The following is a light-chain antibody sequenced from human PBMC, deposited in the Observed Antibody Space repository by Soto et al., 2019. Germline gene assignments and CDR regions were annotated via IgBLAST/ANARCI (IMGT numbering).Light chain of an antibody. CDR2: DVS. J-gene: IGLJ2*01. CDR3: CSDTSSSTII. Sequence: QSALTQPASVSGSPGQSVTISCTGTSSDVGAYDYVSWYVQRPGKVPKLIISDVSNRPSGVSRRFSGSKSGNTASLTISGLQPEDEADYYCCSDTSSSTIIFGGGTKLTVL. CDR1: SSDVGAYDY. V-gene: IGLV2-14*01.